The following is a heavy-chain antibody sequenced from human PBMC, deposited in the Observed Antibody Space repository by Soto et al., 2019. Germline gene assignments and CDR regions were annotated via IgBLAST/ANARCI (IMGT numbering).Heavy chain of an antibody. CDR2: ISYDGSNK. J-gene: IGHJ3*02. Sequence: GGSLRLSCAASGFTFSSYAMHWVRQAPGKGLEWVAVISYDGSNKYYADSVKGRFTISRDNSKNTLYLQMNSLRAEDTAVYYCARCGRDSSGWYDAFDIRGQRTTVTGSS. D-gene: IGHD6-19*01. CDR3: ARCGRDSSGWYDAFDI. CDR1: GFTFSSYA. V-gene: IGHV3-30-3*01.